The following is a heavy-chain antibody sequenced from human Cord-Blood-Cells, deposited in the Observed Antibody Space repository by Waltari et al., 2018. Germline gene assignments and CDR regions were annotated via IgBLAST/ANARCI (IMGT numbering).Heavy chain of an antibody. CDR2: ISDDGSHK. CDR3: ANAKEMGY. V-gene: IGHV3-30*18. Sequence: QVHLVESGGGVVQPGRSLRLSWAASGFTFSSYGMHWVRQAPGKGLVWVAVISDDGSHKFYAASVQGRFTIARDNAKNTLYLPMTSRRAANTDVYYCANAKEMGYWGQGILVTVSS. CDR1: GFTFSSYG. D-gene: IGHD2-15*01. J-gene: IGHJ4*02.